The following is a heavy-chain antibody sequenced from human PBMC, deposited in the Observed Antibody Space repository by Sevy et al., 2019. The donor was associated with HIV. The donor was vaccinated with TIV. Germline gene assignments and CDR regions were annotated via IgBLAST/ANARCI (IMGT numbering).Heavy chain of an antibody. Sequence: GGSLRLSCAASGFIFSDFYMSWVRQAPGKGLEWISYISSRGSTIYYADSVKGRFTFSRDNAKNSLYLQMNSLTAEDTAVYYCARDHVVVEPLANYGMDVWGQGTTVTVSS. D-gene: IGHD2-2*01. CDR3: ARDHVVVEPLANYGMDV. CDR1: GFIFSDFY. V-gene: IGHV3-11*01. CDR2: ISSRGSTI. J-gene: IGHJ6*02.